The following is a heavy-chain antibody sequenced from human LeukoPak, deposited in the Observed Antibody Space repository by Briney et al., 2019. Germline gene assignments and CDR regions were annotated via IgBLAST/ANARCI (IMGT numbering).Heavy chain of an antibody. D-gene: IGHD5-24*01. J-gene: IGHJ3*02. CDR3: ARGIRDGYNLWPAFDI. V-gene: IGHV4-59*11. CDR2: IYYSGST. Sequence: SETLSLTCTVSGGSIGSHYWSWIRQPPGKGLEWIGYIYYSGSTNYNPSLKSRVTISVDTSKNQFSLKLSSVTAADTAVYYCARGIRDGYNLWPAFDIWGQGTMVTVSS. CDR1: GGSIGSHY.